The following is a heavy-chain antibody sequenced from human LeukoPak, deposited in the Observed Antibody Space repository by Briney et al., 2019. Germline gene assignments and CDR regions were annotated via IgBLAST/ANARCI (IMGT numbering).Heavy chain of an antibody. D-gene: IGHD3-10*01. Sequence: SETLSLTCAVYGGSFSGYYWSWIRQPPGKGLEWIGEINHSGSTNYNPSLKGRVTISVDTSKNQFSLKLSSVTAADTAVYYCARGRYYYGSGSYFPHYYYYYGMDVWGQGTTVTVSS. CDR1: GGSFSGYY. CDR3: ARGRYYYGSGSYFPHYYYYYGMDV. CDR2: INHSGST. V-gene: IGHV4-34*01. J-gene: IGHJ6*02.